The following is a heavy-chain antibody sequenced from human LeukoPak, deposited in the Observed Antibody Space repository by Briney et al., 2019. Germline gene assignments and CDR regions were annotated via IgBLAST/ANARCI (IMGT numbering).Heavy chain of an antibody. J-gene: IGHJ4*02. Sequence: SVKVSCKASGGTFSSHAISWVRQAPGQGLEWMGGIIPIFGTPNYAQKFQGRVTITADESTSTAYMELSSLRSEDTAVYCCARGWLAETTVVTPYNYWGQGTLVTVSS. CDR3: ARGWLAETTVVTPYNY. CDR1: GGTFSSHA. D-gene: IGHD4-23*01. CDR2: IIPIFGTP. V-gene: IGHV1-69*13.